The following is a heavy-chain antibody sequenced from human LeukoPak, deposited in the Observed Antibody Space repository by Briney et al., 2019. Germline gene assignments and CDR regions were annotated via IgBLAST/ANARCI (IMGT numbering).Heavy chain of an antibody. CDR2: ISASGATM. Sequence: GSLRLSCAASGLTFSNYGMSWVRQAPGKGLEWVSSISASGATMYNANSVKGRFTISRDNSRNTLYLQMNGLSADDTAIYYCAKYGAYDPYFDNWGQGTLVTVSS. CDR1: GLTFSNYG. CDR3: AKYGAYDPYFDN. D-gene: IGHD4-17*01. J-gene: IGHJ4*02. V-gene: IGHV3-23*01.